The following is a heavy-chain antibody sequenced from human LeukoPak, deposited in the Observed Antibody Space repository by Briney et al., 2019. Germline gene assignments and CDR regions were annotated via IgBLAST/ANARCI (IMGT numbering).Heavy chain of an antibody. V-gene: IGHV3-30*04. Sequence: GGSLRLSCAASGFTFSSYAMHWVRQAPGKGLEWVAVISYDGSNKYYADSVKGRFTISRDNSKNTLYLQMNSLRAEDTAVYYCARDFLYSSRWPSPWYYYYGMDVWGQGTTVTVSS. CDR2: ISYDGSNK. J-gene: IGHJ6*02. D-gene: IGHD6-19*01. CDR1: GFTFSSYA. CDR3: ARDFLYSSRWPSPWYYYYGMDV.